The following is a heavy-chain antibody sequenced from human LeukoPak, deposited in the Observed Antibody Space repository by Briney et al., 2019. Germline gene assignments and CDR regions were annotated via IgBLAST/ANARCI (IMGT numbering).Heavy chain of an antibody. CDR2: INTDGSST. V-gene: IGHV3-74*01. J-gene: IGHJ4*02. CDR3: ATKQWLAPPPDS. CDR1: GFTFSNYW. Sequence: PGGSLRLYCAASGFTFSNYWMNWVSQAPGKGLVWVSRINTDGSSTNYADSVKGRFTISRDNAKNTLYLQMNSLRAEDTAVYYCATKQWLAPPPDSWGQGTPVTVSS. D-gene: IGHD6-19*01.